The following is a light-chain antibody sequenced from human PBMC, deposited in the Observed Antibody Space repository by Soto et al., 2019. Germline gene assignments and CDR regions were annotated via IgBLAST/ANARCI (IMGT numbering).Light chain of an antibody. CDR3: QQYYTTRWT. V-gene: IGKV1-5*01. Sequence: GDRVTITCRASQSISGWLAWYQQKPGKAPKLLIYDVSSLESGVPSRFSGSESGTDFTLTISSLQAEDVAVYYCQQYYTTRWTFGQGTKVDI. CDR2: DVS. CDR1: QSISGW. J-gene: IGKJ1*01.